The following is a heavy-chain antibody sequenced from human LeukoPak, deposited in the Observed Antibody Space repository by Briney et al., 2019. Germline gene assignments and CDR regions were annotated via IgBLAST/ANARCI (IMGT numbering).Heavy chain of an antibody. V-gene: IGHV1-2*02. Sequence: ASVKVSCKASGYTFTGYYMHWVRLAPGQGLEWMGWINPNSGGTNYAQKFQGRVTMTRDTSISTAYMELSRLRSDDTAVYYCARGGAYSSSSFDYWGQGTLVTVSS. CDR2: INPNSGGT. D-gene: IGHD6-13*01. CDR1: GYTFTGYY. J-gene: IGHJ4*02. CDR3: ARGGAYSSSSFDY.